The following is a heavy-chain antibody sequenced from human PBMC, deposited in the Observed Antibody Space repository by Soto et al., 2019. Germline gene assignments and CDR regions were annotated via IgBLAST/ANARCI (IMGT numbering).Heavy chain of an antibody. CDR2: ISYDGSNK. D-gene: IGHD3-22*01. CDR3: AKGIRITMIVVGLIGY. Sequence: GGSLRLSCAASGFTFSSYGMHWVRQAPGKGLEWVAVISYDGSNKYYADSVKGRFTISRDNSKNTLYLQMNSLRAEDTAVYYCAKGIRITMIVVGLIGYWGQGTLVTAPQ. CDR1: GFTFSSYG. V-gene: IGHV3-30*18. J-gene: IGHJ4*02.